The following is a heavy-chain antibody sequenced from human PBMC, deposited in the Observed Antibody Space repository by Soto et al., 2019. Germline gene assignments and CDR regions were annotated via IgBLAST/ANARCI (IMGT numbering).Heavy chain of an antibody. CDR3: AKDQVQLWLLYYYYGMDV. CDR2: ISYDGRNK. Sequence: QVQLVESGGGVVLPGRSLRLSCAASGFTFSSYGMHWVRQAPGKGLEWVAVISYDGRNKYYADSVKGRFTISRDNSKNTLYMQMNSLRAEDTAVYYCAKDQVQLWLLYYYYGMDVWGQGTTVTVSS. D-gene: IGHD5-18*01. CDR1: GFTFSSYG. J-gene: IGHJ6*02. V-gene: IGHV3-30*18.